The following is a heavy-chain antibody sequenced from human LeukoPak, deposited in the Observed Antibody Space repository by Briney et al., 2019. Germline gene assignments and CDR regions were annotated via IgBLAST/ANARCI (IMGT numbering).Heavy chain of an antibody. CDR3: ARAYDSSGYLFFDY. V-gene: IGHV1-2*02. CDR1: GYTFTGYY. D-gene: IGHD3-22*01. Sequence: ASVKVSCKASGYTFTGYYMHWVRQAPGQGLEWMGWINPNSGGTNYAQKFQGRVTMTRDTSISTAYMELSRLRSDDTAVYYYARAYDSSGYLFFDYWGQGTLVTVSS. J-gene: IGHJ4*02. CDR2: INPNSGGT.